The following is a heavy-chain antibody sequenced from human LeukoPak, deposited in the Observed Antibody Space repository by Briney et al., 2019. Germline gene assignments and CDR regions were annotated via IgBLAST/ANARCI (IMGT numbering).Heavy chain of an antibody. V-gene: IGHV1-2*02. D-gene: IGHD1-26*01. CDR2: INPNSGGT. CDR1: GYTFTGYY. CDR3: ARDLGGSYGWVAFDI. J-gene: IGHJ3*02. Sequence: GAXVKVSCKASGYTFTGYYMHWVRQAPGQGLEWMGWINPNSGGTNYAQKFQGRVTMTRHTSISTAYMELSRLRSDDTAVYYCARDLGGSYGWVAFDIWGQGTMVTVSS.